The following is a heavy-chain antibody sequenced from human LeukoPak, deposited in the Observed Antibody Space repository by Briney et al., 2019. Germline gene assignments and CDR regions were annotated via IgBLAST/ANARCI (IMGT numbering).Heavy chain of an antibody. Sequence: PGGSLRLSCAASAFTFSSFGMSWVRQAPGKGLEWVSSISSNGSYIYYADSVKGRFTISRDNAKNSLYLQMNSLRVEDTAVYYCARGSGVQVWPSLDYWGQEPWSPSPQ. CDR1: AFTFSSFG. CDR2: ISSNGSYI. CDR3: ARGSGVQVWPSLDY. D-gene: IGHD5-18*01. J-gene: IGHJ4*01. V-gene: IGHV3-21*01.